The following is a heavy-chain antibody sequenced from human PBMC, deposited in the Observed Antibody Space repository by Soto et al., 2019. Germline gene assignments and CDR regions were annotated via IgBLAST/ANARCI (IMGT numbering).Heavy chain of an antibody. D-gene: IGHD3-9*01. CDR3: AREIILTGYYSDFDY. CDR2: IDPSDSYT. Sequence: PGESLKISCKGSGYSFTSYWISWVRQMPGKGLEWMGRIDPSDSYTNYSPSFQGHVTISADKSISTAYLQWSSLKASDTAMYYCAREIILTGYYSDFDYWGQGTLVTVSS. J-gene: IGHJ4*02. CDR1: GYSFTSYW. V-gene: IGHV5-10-1*01.